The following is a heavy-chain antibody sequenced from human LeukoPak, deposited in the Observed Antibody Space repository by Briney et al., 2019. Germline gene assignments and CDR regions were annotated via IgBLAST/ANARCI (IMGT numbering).Heavy chain of an antibody. V-gene: IGHV3-11*01. D-gene: IGHD1-26*01. J-gene: IGHJ4*02. CDR3: ARGGSVGATGYFDY. CDR1: GFSFSDHY. CDR2: ISSSGSTE. Sequence: GGSLRLSCAASGFSFSDHYISWVRQAPGKELEWIAYISSSGSTEFYADSVKGRFTISRDNAKSSLDLQMNSLRAEDAALYYCARGGSVGATGYFDYWGQGTLVTVSS.